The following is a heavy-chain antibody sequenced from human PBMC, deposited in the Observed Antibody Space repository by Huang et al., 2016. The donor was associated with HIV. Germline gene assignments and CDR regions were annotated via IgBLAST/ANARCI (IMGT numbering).Heavy chain of an antibody. CDR2: IYYSGTK. CDR1: GDSINSNTFY. J-gene: IGHJ1*01. D-gene: IGHD3-3*01. V-gene: IGHV4-39*02. CDR3: ARTGVAVSDDPEYFQH. Sequence: LQESGPGLVGPSETLSLTCAVSGDSINSNTFYWGWIRRPPGKALEGIGSIYYSGTKYYNPARKRRARIAVDASKNRIFLHLRSVTAADTGVYYCARTGVAVSDDPEYFQHWGQGALGTIS.